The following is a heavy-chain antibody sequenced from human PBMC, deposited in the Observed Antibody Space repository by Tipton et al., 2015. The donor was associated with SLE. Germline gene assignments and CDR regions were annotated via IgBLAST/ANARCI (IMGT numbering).Heavy chain of an antibody. V-gene: IGHV4-39*07. CDR2: INHSGST. D-gene: IGHD3-3*01. J-gene: IGHJ5*02. CDR1: GGSISSGSYY. CDR3: ARDQIFGASWWFAP. Sequence: TLSLTCTVSGGSISSGSYYWSWIRQPPGKGLEWIGEINHSGSTNYNPSLKSRVTISVDTAKNQFSLKLSSVTAAGTAVYYCARDQIFGASWWFAPWGQGTLVTVSS.